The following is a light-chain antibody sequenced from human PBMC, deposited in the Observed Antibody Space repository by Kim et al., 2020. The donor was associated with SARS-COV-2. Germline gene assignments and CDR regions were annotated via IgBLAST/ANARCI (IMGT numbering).Light chain of an antibody. CDR1: SLRTYY. CDR3: NSRDSNDNVG. V-gene: IGLV3-19*01. CDR2: GKN. J-gene: IGLJ2*01. Sequence: SSELTQDPAVSVALGQTVRITCQGDSLRTYYATWYQQKPGQAPIVVIYGKNNRPSGIPDRFSGSSSGNTASLTITGTQAGEEADYYCNSRDSNDNVGFGG.